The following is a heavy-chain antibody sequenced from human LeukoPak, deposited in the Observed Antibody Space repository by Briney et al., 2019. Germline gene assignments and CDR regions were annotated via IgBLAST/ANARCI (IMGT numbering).Heavy chain of an antibody. V-gene: IGHV3-23*01. D-gene: IGHD3-10*01. CDR3: ARVAFGESIHFDY. CDR1: GFTFSSYA. J-gene: IGHJ4*02. CDR2: IIGSGGST. Sequence: GGSLRLSCAASGFTFSSYAMTWVRQAPGKGLEWVSSIIGSGGSTYYTDSVKGRFTISRDNSKNTLHLQMNSLRAEDTAVYYCARVAFGESIHFDYWGQGTLVTVSS.